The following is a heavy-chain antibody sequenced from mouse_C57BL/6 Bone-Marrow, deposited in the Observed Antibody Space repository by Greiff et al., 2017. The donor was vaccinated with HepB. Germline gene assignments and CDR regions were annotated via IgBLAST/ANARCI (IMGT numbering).Heavy chain of an antibody. CDR2: IYPRDGST. Sequence: VKLMESDAELVKPGASVKISCKVSGYTFTDHTIHWMKQRPEQGLEWIGYIYPRDGSTKYNEKFKGKATLTADKSSSTAYMQLNSLTSEDSAVYFCARSRSYYGSSYEDWYFDVWGTGTTVTVSS. V-gene: IGHV1-78*01. J-gene: IGHJ1*03. CDR3: ARSRSYYGSSYEDWYFDV. CDR1: GYTFTDHT. D-gene: IGHD1-1*01.